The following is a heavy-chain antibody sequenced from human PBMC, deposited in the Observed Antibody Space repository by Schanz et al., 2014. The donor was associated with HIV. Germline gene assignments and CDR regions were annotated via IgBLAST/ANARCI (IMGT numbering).Heavy chain of an antibody. D-gene: IGHD6-19*01. V-gene: IGHV1-2*02. CDR1: GYTLTDHY. Sequence: QVQLLQSGAEVKKPGASVKVSCKASGYTLTDHYMHWVRQAPGQGFESMGWINPKSGDTIYAQKFQGRVTMTRETSISTAYMELSRLTSDDTAVYYCGRAPFRSGWYFDYWGQGTLVTVSS. CDR2: INPKSGDT. J-gene: IGHJ4*02. CDR3: GRAPFRSGWYFDY.